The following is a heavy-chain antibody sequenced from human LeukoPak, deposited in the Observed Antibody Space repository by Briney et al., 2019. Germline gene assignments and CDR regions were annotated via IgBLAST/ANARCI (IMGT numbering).Heavy chain of an antibody. CDR1: GFTFSTYA. Sequence: PGGSLRLSCAASGFTFSTYAMHWVRQAPGKGLEWVAVISYDGSNKYYADSVKGRFTISRDNSKNTLYLQMNSLRAEDTAVYYCARVPYYYDSSGYYDYWGQGTLVTVSS. D-gene: IGHD3-22*01. J-gene: IGHJ4*02. V-gene: IGHV3-30-3*01. CDR3: ARVPYYYDSSGYYDY. CDR2: ISYDGSNK.